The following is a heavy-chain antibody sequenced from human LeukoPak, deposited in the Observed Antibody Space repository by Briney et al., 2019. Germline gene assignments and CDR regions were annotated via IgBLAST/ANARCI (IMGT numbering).Heavy chain of an antibody. CDR1: GFTFSSYP. J-gene: IGHJ4*02. D-gene: IGHD2-8*02. Sequence: GGSLRLSCSASGFTFSSYPMYWVRQAPGKGLEYVSAISGNGRSTYHADSVKGRFTISRDNSRDTLYLQMSSLRPEDTSVYFCVKGPTWYCFDYWGQGTLVTVPS. CDR2: ISGNGRST. CDR3: VKGPTWYCFDY. V-gene: IGHV3-64D*06.